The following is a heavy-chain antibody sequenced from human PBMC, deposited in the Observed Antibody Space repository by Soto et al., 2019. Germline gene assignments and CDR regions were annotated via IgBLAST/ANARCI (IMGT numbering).Heavy chain of an antibody. CDR1: GFTFSSYA. CDR2: ISYDGSNK. CDR3: ARGASRMVRGVQKSLDAFDI. V-gene: IGHV3-30*04. Sequence: GGSLRLSCAASGFTFSSYAMHWVRQAPGKGLEWVAVISYDGSNKYYADSVKGRFTTSRDNSKNTLYLQMNSLRAEDTAVYYCARGASRMVRGVQKSLDAFDIWGQGTMVTVSS. J-gene: IGHJ3*02. D-gene: IGHD3-10*01.